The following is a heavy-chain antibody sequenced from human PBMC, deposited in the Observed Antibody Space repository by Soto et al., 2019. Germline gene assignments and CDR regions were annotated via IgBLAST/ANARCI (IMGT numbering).Heavy chain of an antibody. CDR1: GVSITSYF. Sequence: SETLSLTCTVSGVSITSYFWCWIRQTPGKGLDWIGSISFSGATYSNPSLKSRVTISVDTSKNQFSLKLSSVTAADTAVYYCARGELPYYDFWSGYYGDHWFDPWDQGTLVTVSS. CDR2: ISFSGAT. D-gene: IGHD3-3*01. CDR3: ARGELPYYDFWSGYYGDHWFDP. V-gene: IGHV4-59*01. J-gene: IGHJ5*02.